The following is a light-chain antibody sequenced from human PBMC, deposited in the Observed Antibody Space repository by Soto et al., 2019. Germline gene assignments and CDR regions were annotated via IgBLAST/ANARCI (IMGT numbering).Light chain of an antibody. CDR3: QQYYSTPHT. V-gene: IGKV4-1*01. CDR1: QSVLYTSNNKNY. Sequence: DIVMTQSPDSLAVSLGERATINCKSSQSVLYTSNNKNYLAWYQQKPEQPPKLLIYWASTRESGVPDRFSGRGSGTDFTLTISSLQAEDGAVYYCQQYYSTPHTCGQGTRLEIK. CDR2: WAS. J-gene: IGKJ2*01.